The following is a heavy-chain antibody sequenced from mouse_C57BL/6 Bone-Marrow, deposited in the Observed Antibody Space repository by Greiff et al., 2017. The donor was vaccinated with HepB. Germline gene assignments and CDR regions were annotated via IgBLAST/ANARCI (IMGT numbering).Heavy chain of an antibody. J-gene: IGHJ4*01. D-gene: IGHD2-5*01. V-gene: IGHV1-81*01. CDR2: IYTRSGNT. CDR1: GYTFTSYG. Sequence: QVQLKESGAELARPGASVKLSCKASGYTFTSYGISWVQQRTGQGLEWIGEIYTRSGNTYNNEKLKGKATLTADKSSSTAYMELRSLTSEDSAVYFCAFYYSNYYYAIDYWGQGTSVTVSS. CDR3: AFYYSNYYYAIDY.